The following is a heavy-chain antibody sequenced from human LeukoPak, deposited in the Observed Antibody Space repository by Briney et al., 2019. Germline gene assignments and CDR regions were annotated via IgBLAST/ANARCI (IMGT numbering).Heavy chain of an antibody. D-gene: IGHD5-18*01. CDR3: ARTVWIQLWLRYYYYMDV. V-gene: IGHV1-2*02. J-gene: IGHJ6*03. Sequence: ASVKVSCEASGYTFTGYYTHWVRQAPGQGLEWMGWINPNSGGTNYAQKFQGRVTMTRDTSISTAYMELSRLRSDDTAVYYCARTVWIQLWLRYYYYMDVWGKGTTVTVS. CDR2: INPNSGGT. CDR1: GYTFTGYY.